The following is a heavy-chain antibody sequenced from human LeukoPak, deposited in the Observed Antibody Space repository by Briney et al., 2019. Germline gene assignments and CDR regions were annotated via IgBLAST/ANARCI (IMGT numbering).Heavy chain of an antibody. J-gene: IGHJ3*02. CDR1: GFTFSSYA. V-gene: IGHV3-30-3*01. CDR3: ARDNWYDYLADALDI. Sequence: RGSLRLSCATSGFTFSSYAMHWVRQAPGKGLEWVAVISSDGSDKYYADSVKGRFTISRDYSKNTLYLQMNSLRPEDTAVYFCARDNWYDYLADALDIWGQGTMVTVSS. CDR2: ISSDGSDK. D-gene: IGHD1-20*01.